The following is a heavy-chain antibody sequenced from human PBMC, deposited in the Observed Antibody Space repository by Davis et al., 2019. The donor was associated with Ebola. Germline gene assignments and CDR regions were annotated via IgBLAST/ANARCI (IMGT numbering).Heavy chain of an antibody. CDR2: ISGSGGST. CDR3: AKERAGWFDP. CDR1: GFTFSSYA. J-gene: IGHJ5*02. V-gene: IGHV3-23*01. Sequence: GESLKISCAASGFTFSSYAMSWVRQAPGKGLEWVSAISGSGGSTYYADSVKGRFTISRDNSKNTLYLQMNSLRAEDTAVYYCAKERAGWFDPWSQGTLVTVSS. D-gene: IGHD6-19*01.